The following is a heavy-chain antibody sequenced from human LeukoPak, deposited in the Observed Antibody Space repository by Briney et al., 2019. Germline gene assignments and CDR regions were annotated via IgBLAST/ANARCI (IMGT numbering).Heavy chain of an antibody. CDR3: ARSAGNVLTADYSYFDY. J-gene: IGHJ4*02. CDR2: ISGSSSYI. Sequence: GSLRLSCAASGFTFSSYSMNWVRQAPGKGLEWVSSISGSSSYIYYADSVKGRLTISRDNAKSSLYLQMNSLRAEDTAVYYCARSAGNVLTADYSYFDYWGQGTLVTVSS. CDR1: GFTFSSYS. V-gene: IGHV3-21*01. D-gene: IGHD3-9*01.